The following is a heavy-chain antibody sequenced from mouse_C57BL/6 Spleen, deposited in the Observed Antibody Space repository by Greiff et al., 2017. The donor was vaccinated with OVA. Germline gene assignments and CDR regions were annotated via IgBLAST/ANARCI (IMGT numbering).Heavy chain of an antibody. Sequence: EVQLQESGPGMVKPSQSLSLTCTVTGYSITSGYDWHWIRHFPGNKLEWMGYISYSGSTNYNPSLKSRISITHDTSKNHFFLKLNSVTTEDTATYYCASNYGGYYAMDYWGQGTSVTVSS. CDR1: GYSITSGYD. D-gene: IGHD1-1*01. CDR2: ISYSGST. V-gene: IGHV3-1*01. J-gene: IGHJ4*01. CDR3: ASNYGGYYAMDY.